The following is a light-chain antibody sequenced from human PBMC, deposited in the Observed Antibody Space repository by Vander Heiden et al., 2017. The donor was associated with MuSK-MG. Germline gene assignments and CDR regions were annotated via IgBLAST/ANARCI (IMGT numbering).Light chain of an antibody. Sequence: SYELTQPPSVSVSPGQTARITCSGDALPKQYAYWYQQKPGQAPVLVIYKDSERPSGIPERFSGSSSGTTVTLTISGVQAEDEADYYCQSADSSGTYVVLGGGTKLT. CDR3: QSADSSGTYVV. CDR1: ALPKQY. CDR2: KDS. V-gene: IGLV3-25*03. J-gene: IGLJ2*01.